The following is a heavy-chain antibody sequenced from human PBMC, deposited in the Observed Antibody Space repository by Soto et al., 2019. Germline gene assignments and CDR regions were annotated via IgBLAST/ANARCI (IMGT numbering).Heavy chain of an antibody. CDR1: GGSISSSNW. CDR2: IYHSGST. V-gene: IGHV4-4*02. J-gene: IGHJ6*02. CDR3: ARVLCCGDCSWDDYYYGMDV. D-gene: IGHD2-21*02. Sequence: PSETLSLTCAVSGGSISSSNWWSWVRQPPGKGLEWIGEIYHSGSTNYTPSLKSRVTISVDKSKNQFSLKLSSVTAADTAVYYCARVLCCGDCSWDDYYYGMDVWGQGTTVTVSS.